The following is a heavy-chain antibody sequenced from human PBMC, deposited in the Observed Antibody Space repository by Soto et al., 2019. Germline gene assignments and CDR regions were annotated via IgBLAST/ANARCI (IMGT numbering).Heavy chain of an antibody. V-gene: IGHV1-46*01. CDR3: ARAYYYDSSGYTPFDY. D-gene: IGHD3-22*01. J-gene: IGHJ4*02. Sequence: AAVKVSCQASGCTFPSCYMHWVRQAPGRGRDGMGRINPSGGSTSYAQKFQGRVTMTRDTSTSTVYMELSSLRSEDTAVYYCARAYYYDSSGYTPFDYWGQGTLVTVSS. CDR1: GCTFPSCY. CDR2: INPSGGST.